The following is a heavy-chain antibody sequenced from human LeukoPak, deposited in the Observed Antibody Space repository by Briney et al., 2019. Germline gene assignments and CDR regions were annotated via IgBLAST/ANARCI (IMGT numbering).Heavy chain of an antibody. CDR3: ASTSMEVGATQFDY. V-gene: IGHV1-18*01. Sequence: ASVKVSCNASGYTFFSYNINWVRQAPGQGLEWMGWNSAYNGNTDHAQKFQGRVTMTTDTSTDTAYMELRSLRSDDTAVYFCASTSMEVGATQFDYWGQGTLVTVSS. CDR2: NSAYNGNT. D-gene: IGHD1-26*01. CDR1: GYTFFSYN. J-gene: IGHJ4*02.